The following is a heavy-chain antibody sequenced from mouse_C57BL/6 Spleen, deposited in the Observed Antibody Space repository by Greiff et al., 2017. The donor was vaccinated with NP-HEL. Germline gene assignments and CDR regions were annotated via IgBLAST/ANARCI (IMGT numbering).Heavy chain of an antibody. CDR1: GYTFTSYG. CDR3: GRLLREDYYFDY. V-gene: IGHV1-81*01. D-gene: IGHD1-1*01. Sequence: VQLQQSGAELARPGASVKLSCKASGYTFTSYGISWVKQRTGQGLEWIGEIYPRSGNTYYNEKFKGKATLTADKSSSTAYMELRSLTSEDSAVYFCGRLLREDYYFDYWGQGTTLTVSS. J-gene: IGHJ2*01. CDR2: IYPRSGNT.